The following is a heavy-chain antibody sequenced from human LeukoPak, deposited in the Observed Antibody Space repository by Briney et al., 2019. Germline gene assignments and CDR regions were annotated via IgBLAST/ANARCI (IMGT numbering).Heavy chain of an antibody. CDR2: ISGSGGST. Sequence: GGSLRLSCAASGFTFSSYAMSWVRQAPGKGLEWVSVISGSGGSTYYADSVKGRFTISRDNSKNTLYLQMNSLRAEYTAVYYCAKVAGYSYGRDFFDYWGQGTLVTVSS. V-gene: IGHV3-23*01. D-gene: IGHD5-18*01. J-gene: IGHJ4*02. CDR1: GFTFSSYA. CDR3: AKVAGYSYGRDFFDY.